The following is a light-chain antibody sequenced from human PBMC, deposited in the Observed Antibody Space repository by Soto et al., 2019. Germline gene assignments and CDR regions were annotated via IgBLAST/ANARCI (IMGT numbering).Light chain of an antibody. Sequence: DIQMTQSPSSLSASVGDRGTITCQASQNMNNYLNWYQQKPGRAPKLLIYDASNLEAGVPYRFRGSGSGRDFPFTISRLQLEDITNYYCQQYVNHPTLGQGKRLEIK. CDR2: DAS. CDR3: QQYVNHPT. J-gene: IGKJ5*01. CDR1: QNMNNY. V-gene: IGKV1-33*01.